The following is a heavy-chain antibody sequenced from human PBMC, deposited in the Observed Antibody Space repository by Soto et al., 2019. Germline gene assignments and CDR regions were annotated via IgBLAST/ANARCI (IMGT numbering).Heavy chain of an antibody. CDR1: GYSFTSYW. V-gene: IGHV5-51*01. J-gene: IGHJ4*02. D-gene: IGHD5-12*01. CDR3: ARGRVWDSGYDFDHYFDY. CDR2: IYPGDSDT. Sequence: GESLKISCKGSGYSFTSYWIGWVRQMPGKGLEWMGIIYPGDSDTRYSPSFQGQVTISADKSISTAYLQWSSLKASDTAMYYCARGRVWDSGYDFDHYFDYWGQGTLVTVSS.